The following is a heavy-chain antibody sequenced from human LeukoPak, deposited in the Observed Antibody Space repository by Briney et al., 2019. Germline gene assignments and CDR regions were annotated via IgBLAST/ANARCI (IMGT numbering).Heavy chain of an antibody. CDR3: ARTRLTNFYFDL. D-gene: IGHD3-9*01. Sequence: ETLSLTCPVSGGSISGYYWNWIRQPPGKGLEWIGYIYYSGSTNYNPSLKSRVTISVDTSKDQFSLNLSSVTAADTAVYYCARTRLTNFYFDLWGQGTLVTVSS. CDR1: GGSISGYY. J-gene: IGHJ4*02. V-gene: IGHV4-59*08. CDR2: IYYSGST.